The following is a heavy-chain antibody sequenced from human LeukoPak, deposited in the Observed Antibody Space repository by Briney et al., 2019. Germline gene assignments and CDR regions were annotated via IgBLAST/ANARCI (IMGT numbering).Heavy chain of an antibody. CDR1: GGSISSYY. CDR3: ARGRFLEWFDY. CDR2: IYTSGST. D-gene: IGHD3-3*01. Sequence: PSETPSLTCTVSGGSISSYYWSWIRQPAGKGLEWIGRIYTSGSTNYTPSLKSRVTMSVDTSKNQFSLKLSSVTAADTAVYYCARGRFLEWFDYWGQGTLVTVSS. V-gene: IGHV4-4*07. J-gene: IGHJ4*02.